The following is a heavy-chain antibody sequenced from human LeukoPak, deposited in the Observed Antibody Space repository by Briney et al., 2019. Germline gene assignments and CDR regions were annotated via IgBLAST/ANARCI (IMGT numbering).Heavy chain of an antibody. CDR2: IAHSGST. CDR1: GGSFSGYY. Sequence: SETLSLTCAVYGGSFSGYYWSWIRQPPRRGLEWIGEIAHSGSTKYNPSLKSRVTISVDASKNQFSLKLTSVTAADTAVYYCARGGVVVPAAIEHNWFDPWGQGTLVTVSS. CDR3: ARGGVVVPAAIEHNWFDP. D-gene: IGHD2-2*01. V-gene: IGHV4-34*01. J-gene: IGHJ5*02.